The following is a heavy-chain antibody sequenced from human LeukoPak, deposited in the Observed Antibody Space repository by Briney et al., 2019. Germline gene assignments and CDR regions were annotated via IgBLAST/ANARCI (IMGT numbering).Heavy chain of an antibody. CDR1: GFTFSSYS. Sequence: GGSLRLSCAASGFTFSSYSMNWVRQAPGKGLEWVSSISSSSSYIYYADSVKGRFTISRDNAKNSLYLQMNSLRAEDTAVYYCAKNYVDGDYFDYWGQGTLVTVSS. J-gene: IGHJ4*02. CDR2: ISSSSSYI. D-gene: IGHD3-10*02. V-gene: IGHV3-21*04. CDR3: AKNYVDGDYFDY.